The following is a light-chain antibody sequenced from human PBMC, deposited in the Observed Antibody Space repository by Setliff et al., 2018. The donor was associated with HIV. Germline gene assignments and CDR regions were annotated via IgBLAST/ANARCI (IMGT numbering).Light chain of an antibody. J-gene: IGLJ1*01. CDR1: SSDVGGYNY. CDR2: DVS. V-gene: IGLV2-11*01. Sequence: QSALAQPRSVSGSPGQSVTISCTGTSSDVGGYNYVSWYQQHPGKAPKLMIYDVSKRPSGAPDRFSGSKSGNTASLTISGLQAEDEADYYCCSHADDWPFGTGTKVTVL. CDR3: CSHADDWP.